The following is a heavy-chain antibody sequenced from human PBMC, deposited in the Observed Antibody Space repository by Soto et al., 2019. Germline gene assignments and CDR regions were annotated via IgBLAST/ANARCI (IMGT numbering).Heavy chain of an antibody. D-gene: IGHD2-2*01. J-gene: IGHJ6*02. CDR2: IYYSGGT. Sequence: SETLSLTCTVSGGSISSSSYYWGWIRQPPGKGLEWIGSIYYSGGTYYNPSLKSRVTISVDTSKNQFSLKLSSVTAADTAVYYCARHSRYCSSTSCYAAYYYGMDVWGQGTTVTVSS. V-gene: IGHV4-39*01. CDR3: ARHSRYCSSTSCYAAYYYGMDV. CDR1: GGSISSSSYY.